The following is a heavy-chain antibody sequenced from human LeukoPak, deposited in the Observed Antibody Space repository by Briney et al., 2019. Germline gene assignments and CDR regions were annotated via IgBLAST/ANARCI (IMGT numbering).Heavy chain of an antibody. CDR3: ARGLLPAALTNFDY. D-gene: IGHD2-2*01. CDR2: IYHSGST. J-gene: IGHJ4*02. CDR1: GGSISSGGYS. V-gene: IGHV4-30-2*01. Sequence: SETLSLTCAVSGGSISSGGYSWSWIRQPPGKGLEWIGYIYHSGSTYYNPSLKSRVTISVDTSKNQFSLKLSSVTAADTAVYYCARGLLPAALTNFDYWGQGTLVTVSS.